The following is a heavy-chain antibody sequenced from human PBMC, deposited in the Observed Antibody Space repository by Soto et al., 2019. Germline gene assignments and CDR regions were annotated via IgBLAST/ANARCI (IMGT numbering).Heavy chain of an antibody. CDR1: GYIFNNYA. D-gene: IGHD6-19*01. V-gene: IGHV1-18*01. Sequence: QVQLVQSGAEVKKPGASVKVSCKASGYIFNNYAISWVRQAPGQGLEWMGWMNVYNGHTKYAQKLQGRLTMTTDTSTSTAYMELRNLRSDDTAVYYCARALSSGWFDHWGQGTLVTVSS. CDR3: ARALSSGWFDH. J-gene: IGHJ5*02. CDR2: MNVYNGHT.